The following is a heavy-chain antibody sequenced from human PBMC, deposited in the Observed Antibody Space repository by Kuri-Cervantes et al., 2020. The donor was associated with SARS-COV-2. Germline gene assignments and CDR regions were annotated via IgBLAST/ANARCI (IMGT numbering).Heavy chain of an antibody. J-gene: IGHJ1*01. D-gene: IGHD4-17*01. CDR2: IYTSGST. V-gene: IGHV4-61*02. CDR3: AYTTVTGYFQH. CDR1: GGSISSGSYY. Sequence: LSLTCTVSGGSISSGSYYWSWIRQPAGKGLEWIGRIYTSGSTNYNPSLKSRVTISVDTSKNQFSLKLSSVTAADTAVYYCAYTTVTGYFQHWGQGTLVTVSS.